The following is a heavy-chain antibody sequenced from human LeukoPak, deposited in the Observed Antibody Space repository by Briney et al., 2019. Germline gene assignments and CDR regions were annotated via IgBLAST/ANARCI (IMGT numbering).Heavy chain of an antibody. V-gene: IGHV1-2*02. CDR2: INPNSGDT. J-gene: IGHJ4*02. Sequence: ASVKVSCKTSGYTFTNYFIHWVRQAPGQGLEWMGWINPNSGDTNYAQKFQGRVTMTRDTSISTAYMELSRLRSDDTAVYYCARRWVAAAAICFDYWGQGTLVTVSS. CDR3: ARRWVAAAAICFDY. CDR1: GYTFTNYF. D-gene: IGHD6-13*01.